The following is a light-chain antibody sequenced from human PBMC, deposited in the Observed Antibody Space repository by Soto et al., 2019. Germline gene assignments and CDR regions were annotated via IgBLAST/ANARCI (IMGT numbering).Light chain of an antibody. CDR1: SSNIGTNY. CDR2: RND. CDR3: SSYAGSNIWV. V-gene: IGLV1-47*01. J-gene: IGLJ3*02. Sequence: QSVLTQPPSASATPGQRVTISCSGSSSNIGTNYVYWYQHLPGTAPKLLIYRNDQRPSGVPDRFSGSKSGNTASLTISGLQAEDEADYYCSSYAGSNIWVFGGGTKLTVL.